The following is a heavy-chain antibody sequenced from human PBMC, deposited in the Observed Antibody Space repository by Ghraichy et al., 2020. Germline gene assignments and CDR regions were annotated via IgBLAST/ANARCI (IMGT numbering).Heavy chain of an antibody. CDR2: IKQDGSEK. V-gene: IGHV3-7*03. Sequence: GESLNISCAASGFTFSSYWMSWVRQAPGKGLEWVANIKQDGSEKYYVDSVKGRFTISRDNAKNSLYLQMNSLRAEDTAVYYCARWPPAAVSYYYYGMDVWGQGTTVTVSS. CDR1: GFTFSSYW. D-gene: IGHD6-13*01. J-gene: IGHJ6*02. CDR3: ARWPPAAVSYYYYGMDV.